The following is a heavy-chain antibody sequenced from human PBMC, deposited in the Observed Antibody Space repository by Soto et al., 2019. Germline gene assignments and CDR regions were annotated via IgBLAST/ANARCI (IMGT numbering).Heavy chain of an antibody. Sequence: SETLSLTCSVSGGSISSYYWRWIRQPAGKGLEWIGRVSSSGSPNYNPSLKSRFTMSVDTAKNQFSLNLRSVTAADTAVDYCAKYNNNWLNPWRTGTQITVSS. CDR1: GGSISSYY. D-gene: IGHD1-1*01. J-gene: IGHJ5*02. CDR3: AKYNNNWLNP. CDR2: VSSSGSP. V-gene: IGHV4-4*07.